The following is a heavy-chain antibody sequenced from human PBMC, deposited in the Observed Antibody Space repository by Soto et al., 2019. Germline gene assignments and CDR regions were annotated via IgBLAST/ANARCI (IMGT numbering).Heavy chain of an antibody. CDR1: GGSISSYY. J-gene: IGHJ6*03. Sequence: SETLSLTCTVSGGSISSYYWSWIRQPPGKGLEWIGYIYYGGSTNYNPSLKSRVTISVDTSKNQFSLKLSSVTAADTAVYYCARAPLPTGDYYYYYMDVWGKGTTVTVSS. CDR3: ARAPLPTGDYYYYYMDV. V-gene: IGHV4-59*01. CDR2: IYYGGST. D-gene: IGHD7-27*01.